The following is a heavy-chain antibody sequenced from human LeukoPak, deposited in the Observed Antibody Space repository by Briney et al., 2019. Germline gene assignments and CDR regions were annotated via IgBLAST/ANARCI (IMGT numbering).Heavy chain of an antibody. CDR2: ISRSGDST. J-gene: IGHJ6*02. CDR3: AKATGGLLMVYAKGYGMDV. CDR1: GFTFSTYD. D-gene: IGHD2-8*01. Sequence: PGESLRLSCAASGFTFSTYDMAWVRQAPGKGLEWVSSISRSGDSTSYADSVKGRFTISRDNSKNTLYLQLNSLRAEDTAIYYCAKATGGLLMVYAKGYGMDVWGQGTTVTVSS. V-gene: IGHV3-23*01.